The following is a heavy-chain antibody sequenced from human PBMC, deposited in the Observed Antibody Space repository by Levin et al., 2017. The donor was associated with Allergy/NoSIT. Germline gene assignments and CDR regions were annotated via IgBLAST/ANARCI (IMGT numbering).Heavy chain of an antibody. CDR3: ARGRPSYTLACFFDY. D-gene: IGHD2-2*02. Sequence: SQTLSLTCAVSGGSISSGGYSWSWIRQPPGKGLEWIGYIYHSGSTYYNPSLKSRVTISVDRSKNQFSLKLSSVTAADTAVYYCARGRPSYTLACFFDYWGQGTLVTVSS. J-gene: IGHJ4*02. CDR2: IYHSGST. V-gene: IGHV4-30-2*01. CDR1: GGSISSGGYS.